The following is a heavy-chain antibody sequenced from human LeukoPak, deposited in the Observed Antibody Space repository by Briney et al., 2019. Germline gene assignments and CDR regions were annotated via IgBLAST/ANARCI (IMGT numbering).Heavy chain of an antibody. CDR3: ARGLRSKYCSSTSCRKNNWFDP. CDR1: GYTFTSYD. V-gene: IGHV1-8*01. D-gene: IGHD2-2*01. CDR2: MNPNSGNT. J-gene: IGHJ5*02. Sequence: ASVKVSCKASGYTFTSYDINWVRQATGQGLEWMGWMNPNSGNTGYAQKFQGRVTMTRNTSISTAYMELSSLRSEDTAVYYFARGLRSKYCSSTSCRKNNWFDPGGQGTLVTVSS.